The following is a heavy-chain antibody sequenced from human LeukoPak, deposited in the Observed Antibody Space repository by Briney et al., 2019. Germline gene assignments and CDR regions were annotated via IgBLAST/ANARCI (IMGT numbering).Heavy chain of an antibody. V-gene: IGHV3-74*01. D-gene: IGHD2-15*01. CDR1: GFTFSSYW. J-gene: IGHJ4*02. CDR2: INSDGSST. CDR3: ASDYCSGGSCYVDY. Sequence: PGGSLRLSCAASGFTFSSYWMHWVRQAPGKGLAWVSRINSDGSSTSYADSVKGRFTISRDNAKNTLYLQMNSLRAEDTAVYYCASDYCSGGSCYVDYWGQGTLVTVSS.